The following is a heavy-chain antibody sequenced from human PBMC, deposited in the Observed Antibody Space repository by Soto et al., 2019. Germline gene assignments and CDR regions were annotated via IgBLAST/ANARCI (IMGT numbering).Heavy chain of an antibody. CDR2: IYRSGDT. V-gene: IGHV4-31*03. D-gene: IGHD3-16*01. CDR1: GDSISSTEYY. CDR3: ATSFGGAYYGMDV. J-gene: IGHJ6*02. Sequence: SETLSLTRTVSGDSISSTEYYLNWVRQHPGKGLEWIGYIYRSGDTYYSPSVKSRVTMSVDTSNNQFSLKMTSVTAADTAVYYCATSFGGAYYGMDVWGHGTTVTVSS.